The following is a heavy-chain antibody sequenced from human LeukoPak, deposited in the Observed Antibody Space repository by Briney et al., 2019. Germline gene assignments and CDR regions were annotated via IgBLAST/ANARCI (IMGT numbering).Heavy chain of an antibody. V-gene: IGHV4-34*01. CDR1: GGSFSGYY. D-gene: IGHD3-3*01. CDR3: ARGFYGITIFGVVIAWFDP. Sequence: PSETLSLTCAVYGGSFSGYYWSWIRQPPGKGLEWIGEINHSGSTNYNPSLKSRVTISVDTSKNQFSLKLSSVTAADTAVYYCARGFYGITIFGVVIAWFDPWGQGTLDTVSS. J-gene: IGHJ5*02. CDR2: INHSGST.